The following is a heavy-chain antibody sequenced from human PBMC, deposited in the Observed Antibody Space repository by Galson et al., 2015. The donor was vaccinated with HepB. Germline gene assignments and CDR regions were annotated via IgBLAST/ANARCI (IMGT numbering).Heavy chain of an antibody. D-gene: IGHD2-2*01. J-gene: IGHJ6*03. V-gene: IGHV3-7*01. CDR3: ARGLYCSSTSCYRYYYYMDV. CDR1: GFTFSSYW. Sequence: SLRLSCAASGFTFSSYWMSWVRRAPGKGLEWVANIKQDGSEKYYVDSVKGRFTISRDNAKNSLYLQMNSLRAEDTAVYYCARGLYCSSTSCYRYYYYMDVWGKGTTVTVSS. CDR2: IKQDGSEK.